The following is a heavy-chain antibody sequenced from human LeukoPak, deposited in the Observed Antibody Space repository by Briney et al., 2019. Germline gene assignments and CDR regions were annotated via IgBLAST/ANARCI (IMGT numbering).Heavy chain of an antibody. D-gene: IGHD3-3*01. J-gene: IGHJ4*02. CDR1: GGSFSGYY. CDR2: INHSGST. V-gene: IGHV4-34*01. CDR3: ARHRGYDFWSGYYYYFDY. Sequence: PSETLSLTCAVYGGSFSGYYWSWIRQPPGKGLEWIGEINHSGSTNYNPSLKSRVTISVDTSKNQFSLKLSSVTAADTAVYYCARHRGYDFWSGYYYYFDYRGQGTLVTVSS.